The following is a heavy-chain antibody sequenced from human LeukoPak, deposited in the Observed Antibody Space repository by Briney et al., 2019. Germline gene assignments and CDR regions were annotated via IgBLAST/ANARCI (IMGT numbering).Heavy chain of an antibody. D-gene: IGHD5-12*01. CDR2: IYSGGTI. CDR3: ARDPSRYDLDY. J-gene: IGHJ4*02. Sequence: GGSLRLSCAASGFSVRTNYMSWVRQAPGKGLEWVSVIYSGGTIRYADSVKGRFTISRDNSRDTLHLQMNSLRVDDTAVYYCARDPSRYDLDYWGQGTLVTVSS. V-gene: IGHV3-66*01. CDR1: GFSVRTNY.